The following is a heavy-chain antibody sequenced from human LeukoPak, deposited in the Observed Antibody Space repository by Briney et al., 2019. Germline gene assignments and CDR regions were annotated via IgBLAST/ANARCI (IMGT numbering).Heavy chain of an antibody. CDR3: AKSIASAGTNSCYSMDV. V-gene: IGHV4-38-2*02. D-gene: IGHD6-13*01. Sequence: SETLSLTCTVSGYSISSGYYWGWIRQPPGKGLEWIGSIFHSGTTYYNPSLKSRVTISVDTSRNQFSLRLSSVTAADTAVYFCAKSIASAGTNSCYSMDVWGTGTTVTVSS. CDR2: IFHSGTT. CDR1: GYSISSGYY. J-gene: IGHJ6*03.